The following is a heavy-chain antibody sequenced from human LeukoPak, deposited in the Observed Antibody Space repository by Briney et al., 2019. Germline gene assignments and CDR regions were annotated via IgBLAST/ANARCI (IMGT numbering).Heavy chain of an antibody. Sequence: GGSLRLSCVASGFAFKNYAMHWVRQAPGKGLEWVAVMSHDERTKFYGDSVRGRFTIFRDNSNNTVYLQMNSLKSEDTAVYYCVTELSGSFPTWGQGTLVTVSS. CDR3: VTELSGSFPT. CDR1: GFAFKNYA. CDR2: MSHDERTK. J-gene: IGHJ4*02. V-gene: IGHV3-30*03. D-gene: IGHD1-26*01.